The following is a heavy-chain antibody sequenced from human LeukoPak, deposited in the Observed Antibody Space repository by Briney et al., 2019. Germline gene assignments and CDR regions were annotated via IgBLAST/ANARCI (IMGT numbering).Heavy chain of an antibody. CDR1: GFTFSSYW. CDR2: INSDGDIT. CDR3: VRGTVGDYNWFDL. J-gene: IGHJ5*02. Sequence: GGSLRLSCAGSGFTFSSYWMHWVRQAPGKWLVWVSRINSDGDITNYADSVKGRFTISRDNVKNTLYLQMNSLRGEDTAVYYCVRGTVGDYNWFDLWGQGTLVTVSS. V-gene: IGHV3-74*01. D-gene: IGHD1-26*01.